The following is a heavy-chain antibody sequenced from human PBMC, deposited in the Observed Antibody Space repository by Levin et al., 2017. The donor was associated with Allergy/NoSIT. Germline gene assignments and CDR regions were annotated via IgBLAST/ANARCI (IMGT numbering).Heavy chain of an antibody. J-gene: IGHJ4*02. V-gene: IGHV3-30*18. Sequence: LSLTCAASGFSFSSFAMHWVRQAPGKGLEWVALISHDGKTKYYADSVKGRFSLSRDNFNNTLYLQMNSLRPEDTAVYYCAKIEISWELLGGYDDWGQGTLVTVSS. D-gene: IGHD4-23*01. CDR1: GFSFSSFA. CDR2: ISHDGKTK. CDR3: AKIEISWELLGGYDD.